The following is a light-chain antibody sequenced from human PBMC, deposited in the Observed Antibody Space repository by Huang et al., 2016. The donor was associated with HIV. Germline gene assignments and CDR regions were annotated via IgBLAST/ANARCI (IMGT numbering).Light chain of an antibody. CDR1: QGISNY. J-gene: IGKJ1*01. CDR2: AAS. CDR3: LQHNSYPWT. Sequence: DIQMTKYPSAMAASVGDRVTITCLASQGISNYLAWFQQKPGKVPKRLICAASSWQSGVPARFSGSGSGTEFTLTISSLQPEDFATYYCLQHNSYPWTFGQGTKVEIK. V-gene: IGKV1-17*03.